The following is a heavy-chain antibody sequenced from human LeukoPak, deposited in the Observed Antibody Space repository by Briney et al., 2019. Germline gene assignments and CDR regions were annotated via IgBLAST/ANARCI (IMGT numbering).Heavy chain of an antibody. CDR2: MNPNSGNT. CDR1: GYTFTSYD. CDR3: ARGGQAMVRGVRPGKGRYYYYGMDV. V-gene: IGHV1-8*02. J-gene: IGHJ6*02. D-gene: IGHD3-10*01. Sequence: GASVKVSCKASGYTFTSYDINWVRQATGQGLEWMGWMNPNSGNTGYAQKFQGRVTMTRNTSISTAYMELSSLRSEDTAVYYCARGGQAMVRGVRPGKGRYYYYGMDVWGQGTTVTVSS.